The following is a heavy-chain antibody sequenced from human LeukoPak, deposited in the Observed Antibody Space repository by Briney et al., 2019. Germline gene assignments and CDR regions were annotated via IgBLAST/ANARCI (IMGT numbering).Heavy chain of an antibody. J-gene: IGHJ5*02. CDR2: IYTSGST. CDR3: ARVTYDSSGPFRWFDP. D-gene: IGHD3-22*01. Sequence: NPSETLSFTCTVSGGSISSYYWSWIRQPAGKGLEWIGRIYTSGSTNYNPSLKSRVTMSVDTSKNQFSLKLSSVTAADTAVYYCARVTYDSSGPFRWFDPWGQGTLVTVSS. CDR1: GGSISSYY. V-gene: IGHV4-4*07.